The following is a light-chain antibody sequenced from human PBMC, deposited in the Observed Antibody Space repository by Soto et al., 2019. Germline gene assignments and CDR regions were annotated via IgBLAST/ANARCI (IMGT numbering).Light chain of an antibody. Sequence: EIVMTQSPVTLSVSPGERATLSCRASHHVATNLAWYQQKPGQAPRLLIYGASTRATGISARFSGSGSGTGFTLTLSRMQSDDFEVYYCQQYTARPPWTFGQGTKV. V-gene: IGKV3-15*01. J-gene: IGKJ1*01. CDR2: GAS. CDR1: HHVATN. CDR3: QQYTARPPWT.